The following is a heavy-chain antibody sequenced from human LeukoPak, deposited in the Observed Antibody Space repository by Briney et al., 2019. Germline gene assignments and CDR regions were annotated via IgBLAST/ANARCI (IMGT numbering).Heavy chain of an antibody. J-gene: IGHJ5*02. D-gene: IGHD5-12*01. CDR2: INHSGST. CDR1: GGSFSGYY. Sequence: SETLSLTCAVYGGSFSGYYWSWIRQPPGKGLEWIGEINHSGSTNYNPSLKSRVTISVDTSKNQCSLKLSSVTAADTAVYYCARFRRRRGYDPYNWFDPWGQGTLVTVSS. CDR3: ARFRRRRGYDPYNWFDP. V-gene: IGHV4-34*01.